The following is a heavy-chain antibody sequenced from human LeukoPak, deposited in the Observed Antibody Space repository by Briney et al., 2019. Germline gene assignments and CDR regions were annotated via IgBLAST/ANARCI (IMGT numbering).Heavy chain of an antibody. J-gene: IGHJ4*02. V-gene: IGHV4-30-4*07. CDR1: GGSISSGGYC. CDR3: ARGTGSSSWYYPDY. Sequence: SETLSLTCAVSGGSISSGGYCWSSIRQPPGKGLGWIVYVYYSGSTYYNPSLKSRVTISVDTSKNQFSLKLSSVTAADTAAYYCARGTGSSSWYYPDYWGQGTLVTVSS. D-gene: IGHD6-13*01. CDR2: VYYSGST.